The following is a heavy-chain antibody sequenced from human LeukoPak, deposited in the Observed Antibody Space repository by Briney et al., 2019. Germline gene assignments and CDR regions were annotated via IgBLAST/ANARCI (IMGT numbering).Heavy chain of an antibody. CDR3: ASLDIVASGTDAFDI. CDR2: IYYSGST. CDR1: GGSISSYY. Sequence: SETLSLTCTVSGGSISSYYWNWIRQPPGKGLEWIGYIYYSGSTNYNPSLKSRVTISVDTSKNQFSLKLGSVTAADTAIYYCASLDIVASGTDAFDIWGQGTMVTVSS. J-gene: IGHJ3*02. V-gene: IGHV4-59*08. D-gene: IGHD3-22*01.